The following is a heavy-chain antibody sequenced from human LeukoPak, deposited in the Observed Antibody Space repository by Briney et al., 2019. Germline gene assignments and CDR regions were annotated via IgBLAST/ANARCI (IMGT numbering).Heavy chain of an antibody. V-gene: IGHV1-18*01. CDR3: ARGGVVVVALDY. Sequence: ASVTVSCKASGYTFTNYGISWVRQAPGQGLEWMGWISAYNGDTNYAQKLQGRVTMTTDTSTSTAYMELRSLRSDDTAVYYCARGGVVVVALDYWGQGTLVTVSS. CDR1: GYTFTNYG. CDR2: ISAYNGDT. J-gene: IGHJ4*02. D-gene: IGHD2-15*01.